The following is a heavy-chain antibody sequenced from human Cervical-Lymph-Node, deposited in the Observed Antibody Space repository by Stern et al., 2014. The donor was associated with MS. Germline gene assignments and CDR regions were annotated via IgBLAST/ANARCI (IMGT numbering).Heavy chain of an antibody. CDR3: SGSNWYFFDY. Sequence: EVQLVESGGGLVQPGGSLRLSCAAPGFTFDSYSLHWVRQVPGPGLVWVSRINTDGSSPRYADSVKGRFTISRDNAKNMLYLEMNSLRAEDTAVYYCSGSNWYFFDYWGQGTLVTVSS. J-gene: IGHJ4*02. CDR1: GFTFDSYS. V-gene: IGHV3-74*01. D-gene: IGHD6-13*01. CDR2: INTDGSSP.